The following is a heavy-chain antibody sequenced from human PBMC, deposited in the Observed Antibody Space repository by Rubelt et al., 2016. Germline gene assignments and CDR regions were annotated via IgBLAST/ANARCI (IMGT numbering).Heavy chain of an antibody. D-gene: IGHD6-13*01. Sequence: GGGLVQPGGSLRLSCAASGFTFSNYIMHWVRQAPAKGLDWVAVIWVDGTGDYYADSVKGRFTISRDNSKNTLYLQMNNLRVEDTAVYYCAGEPNSATAGIDYWGQGTLVTVSS. J-gene: IGHJ4*02. CDR1: GFTFSNYI. V-gene: IGHV3-33*01. CDR3: AGEPNSATAGIDY. CDR2: IWVDGTGD.